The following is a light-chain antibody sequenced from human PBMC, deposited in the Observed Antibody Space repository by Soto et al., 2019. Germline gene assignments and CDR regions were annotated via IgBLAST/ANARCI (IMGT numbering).Light chain of an antibody. V-gene: IGKV3-11*01. Sequence: EIVLTHSPATLSLSPGERATLSCRASQSVSSYLAWYQQKPGQAPRLLIYDASNRATGIPARFSGSGSGTDFTLTISSLEPEDFAVYYCQQRSDWPRTFGQGTNVEIK. CDR1: QSVSSY. CDR2: DAS. CDR3: QQRSDWPRT. J-gene: IGKJ1*01.